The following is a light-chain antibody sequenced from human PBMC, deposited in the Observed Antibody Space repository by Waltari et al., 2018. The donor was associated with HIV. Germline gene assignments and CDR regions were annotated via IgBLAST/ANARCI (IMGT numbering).Light chain of an antibody. CDR1: QSFSSSY. J-gene: IGKJ2*01. CDR2: GIS. Sequence: EIVLTQSPGTLSLSPGERATLSCRASQSFSSSYLAWYQQKPGQAPRLLIYGISSRVTGTTDRFSGSGSGTDFTLTISRLEPEDFAVYYCQQYGSSRYTFGQGTKLEIK. V-gene: IGKV3-20*01. CDR3: QQYGSSRYT.